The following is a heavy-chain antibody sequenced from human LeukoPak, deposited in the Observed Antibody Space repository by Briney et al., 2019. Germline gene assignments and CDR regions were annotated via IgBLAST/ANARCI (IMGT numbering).Heavy chain of an antibody. Sequence: GGSLRLSCAASGFTFDDYAMHWVRQAPGKGLEWGSGISWNSGSIGYADSVKGRFTISRDNAKNSLYLQMNSLRAEDTALYYCEKDISPHYYVSGVDYWGQGTLVTVSS. CDR2: ISWNSGSI. V-gene: IGHV3-9*01. D-gene: IGHD3-10*01. CDR3: EKDISPHYYVSGVDY. J-gene: IGHJ4*02. CDR1: GFTFDDYA.